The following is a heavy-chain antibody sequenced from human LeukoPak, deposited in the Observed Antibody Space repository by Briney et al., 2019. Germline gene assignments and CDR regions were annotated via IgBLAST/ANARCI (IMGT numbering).Heavy chain of an antibody. D-gene: IGHD2-15*01. J-gene: IGHJ4*02. CDR1: GFTVSSNY. CDR2: IYSGGST. CDR3: AKLGYCSGGSCYSDDY. Sequence: GGSLRLSCAASGFTVSSNYMSWVRQAPGKGLEWVSVIYSGGSTYYADSVKGRFTISRDNSKNTLYLQMNSLRAEDTAVYYCAKLGYCSGGSCYSDDYWGQGTLVTVSS. V-gene: IGHV3-66*01.